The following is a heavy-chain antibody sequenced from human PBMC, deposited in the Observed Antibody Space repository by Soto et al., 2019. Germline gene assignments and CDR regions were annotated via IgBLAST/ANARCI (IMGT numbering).Heavy chain of an antibody. V-gene: IGHV1-46*01. Sequence: ASVKVSCKASGYTFTSYYMHWVRQAPGQGPEWMGIINPGGGSTSYAQKFQGRVTMTRDTSTSTVYMELSSLRSEDTAVYYCARDLGIYYDSSGYDRFFDYWGQGALVTVSS. CDR1: GYTFTSYY. D-gene: IGHD3-22*01. J-gene: IGHJ4*02. CDR3: ARDLGIYYDSSGYDRFFDY. CDR2: INPGGGST.